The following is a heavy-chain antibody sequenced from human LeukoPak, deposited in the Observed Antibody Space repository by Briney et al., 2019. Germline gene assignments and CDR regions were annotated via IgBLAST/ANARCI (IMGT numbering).Heavy chain of an antibody. D-gene: IGHD1-26*01. V-gene: IGHV3-11*04. J-gene: IGHJ5*02. CDR2: ISSSGSTI. Sequence: KPGGSLRLSCAASGFTVSDYYMSWIRQAPGKGLEWVSYISSSGSTIYYADSVKGRFTISRDNAKNSLYLQMNSLRAEDTAVYYCARDPHSRVGATTWFDPWGQGTLVTVSS. CDR1: GFTVSDYY. CDR3: ARDPHSRVGATTWFDP.